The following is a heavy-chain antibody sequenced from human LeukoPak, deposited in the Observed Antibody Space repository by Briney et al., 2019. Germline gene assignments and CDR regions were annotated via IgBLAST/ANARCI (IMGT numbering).Heavy chain of an antibody. CDR3: AKGGIVVVPAAIEEYYFDY. CDR1: GFTFSSYG. D-gene: IGHD2-2*01. V-gene: IGHV3-30*02. Sequence: GGSLRLSCAASGFTFSSYGMHWVRQAPGKGLEWVAFIRYDGSNKYYADSVKGRFTISRDNSKNTLYLQMNSLRAEDTAVYYCAKGGIVVVPAAIEEYYFDYWGQGTLVTVSS. J-gene: IGHJ4*02. CDR2: IRYDGSNK.